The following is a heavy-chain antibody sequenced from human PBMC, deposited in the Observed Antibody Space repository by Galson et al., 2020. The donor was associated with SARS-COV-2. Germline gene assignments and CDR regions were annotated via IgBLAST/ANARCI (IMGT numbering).Heavy chain of an antibody. CDR2: ISRSSRHI. D-gene: IGHD4-17*01. CDR1: GFSFSSYD. J-gene: IGHJ6*02. V-gene: IGHV3-21*05. Sequence: GESLKISCAASGFSFSSYDMNWVRPAPGKGLEWVSYISRSSRHIYYADSVRGRFIISRDNAENSLYLQMDSLRAEDTAVYFCARDNCDYARLSGMDVGGQGTTVTVSS. CDR3: ARDNCDYARLSGMDV.